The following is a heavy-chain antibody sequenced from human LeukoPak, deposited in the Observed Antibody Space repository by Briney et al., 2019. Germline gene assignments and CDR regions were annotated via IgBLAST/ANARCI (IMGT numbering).Heavy chain of an antibody. Sequence: SQTLSLTCAISGDSVSSNRAAWNWIRQSPSRGLEWLGRTYYRSKWYNDYAVSVKSRITINPDTSKNQFSLQLNSVTPEDTAVYYCARGGRRDYYYYYYMDVWGKGTTVTVSS. V-gene: IGHV6-1*01. CDR1: GDSVSSNRAA. J-gene: IGHJ6*03. CDR3: ARGGRRDYYYYYYMDV. D-gene: IGHD3-16*01. CDR2: TYYRSKWYN.